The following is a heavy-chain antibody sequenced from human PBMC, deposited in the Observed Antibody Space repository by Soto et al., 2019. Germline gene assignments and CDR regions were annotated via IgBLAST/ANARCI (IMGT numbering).Heavy chain of an antibody. CDR1: GGTFSSYA. J-gene: IGHJ5*02. D-gene: IGHD4-4*01. CDR3: ARSVTTMRSGPYNWFDP. CDR2: IIPIFGTA. V-gene: IGHV1-69*13. Sequence: SVKVSCKASGGTFSSYAISWVRQAPGQGLEWVGGIIPIFGTANYAQKFQGRVTITADESTSTAYMELSSLRSEDTAVYYCARSVTTMRSGPYNWFDPWGQGTLVTVSS.